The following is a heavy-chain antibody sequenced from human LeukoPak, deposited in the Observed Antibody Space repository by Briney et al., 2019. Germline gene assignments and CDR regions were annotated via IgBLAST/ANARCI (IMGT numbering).Heavy chain of an antibody. V-gene: IGHV4-39*01. D-gene: IGHD2-2*01. Sequence: SETLSLTCTVSGGSISSSSYYWGGIRQPPGKGLEWIGSIYYSGSTYYNPSLKSRVTISVDTSKNQFSLKLSSVTAADTAVYYCARHARGGRYCSSTSCPDYWGQGTLVTVSS. CDR2: IYYSGST. CDR1: GGSISSSSYY. CDR3: ARHARGGRYCSSTSCPDY. J-gene: IGHJ4*02.